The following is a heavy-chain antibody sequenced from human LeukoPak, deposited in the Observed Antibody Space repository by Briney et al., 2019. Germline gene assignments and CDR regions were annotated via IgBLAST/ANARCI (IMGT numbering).Heavy chain of an antibody. CDR3: ARGGPYYDFWSGYYF. J-gene: IGHJ4*02. D-gene: IGHD3-3*01. Sequence: PSETLSLTCAVYVGSFSGYYWSWIRPPPGKGREWIGEINHSGSTNYNPSLKSRVTISVDTSKNQFSLKLSSVTAADTAVYYCARGGPYYDFWSGYYFWGQGTLVTVSS. V-gene: IGHV4-34*01. CDR2: INHSGST. CDR1: VGSFSGYY.